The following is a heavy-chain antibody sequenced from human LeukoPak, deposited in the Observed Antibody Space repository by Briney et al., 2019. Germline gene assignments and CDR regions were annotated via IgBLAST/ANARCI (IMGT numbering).Heavy chain of an antibody. CDR1: GFTFSNYD. CDR3: ARDLGAGWELPDY. D-gene: IGHD1-26*01. J-gene: IGHJ4*02. Sequence: PGGSLRLSCAASGFTFSNYDMHWVRQAPGKGLEWVAVIWYDGSNKYYADSVKGRFTISRDNSKNTLYLQMNSLSAEDTAVYYCARDLGAGWELPDYWGQGTLVTVSS. CDR2: IWYDGSNK. V-gene: IGHV3-33*01.